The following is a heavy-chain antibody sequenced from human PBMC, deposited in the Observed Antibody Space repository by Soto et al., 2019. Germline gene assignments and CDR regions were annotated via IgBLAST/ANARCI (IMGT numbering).Heavy chain of an antibody. V-gene: IGHV5-51*01. CDR1: GYSFTSYW. CDR3: ARNILTGYYNSYYAMDV. CDR2: IYPADSDT. J-gene: IGHJ6*02. Sequence: GESLKISCKGSGYSFTSYWIAWVRQMPGKGLEWTGSIYPADSDTRYSPSFQGQVTISADKSINTAYLQWSSLKASDTAMYYCARNILTGYYNSYYAMDVWGQGTTVTVSS. D-gene: IGHD3-9*01.